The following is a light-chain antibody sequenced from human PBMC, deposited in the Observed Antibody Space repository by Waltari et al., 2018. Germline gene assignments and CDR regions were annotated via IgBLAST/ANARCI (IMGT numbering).Light chain of an antibody. CDR3: KQYITYPWT. CDR1: QSVSTS. J-gene: IGKJ1*01. CDR2: KAS. V-gene: IGKV1-5*03. Sequence: DIQMTQSPSTLSASVGVRVTITCRASQSVSTSLAWYQQKPGKAPKVLIYKASSLESGVPLRFSGSGSGTEFTLTITSLQPDDAAIYSCKQYITYPWTFGQGTKVEVK.